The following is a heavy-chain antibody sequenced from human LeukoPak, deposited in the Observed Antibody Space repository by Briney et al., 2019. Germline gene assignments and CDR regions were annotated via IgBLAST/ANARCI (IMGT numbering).Heavy chain of an antibody. Sequence: GGSLRLSCAASGFTFSNYGMHWVRQAPGKGLEWVAVISFDGSNKYYADSVEGRFTISRDSSKNTLYLQMNSLRAADTAVYYCARVVDPGGYYYFYYMDVWGKGTTVTVSS. D-gene: IGHD3-16*01. CDR3: ARVVDPGGYYYFYYMDV. J-gene: IGHJ6*03. CDR1: GFTFSNYG. CDR2: ISFDGSNK. V-gene: IGHV3-30*03.